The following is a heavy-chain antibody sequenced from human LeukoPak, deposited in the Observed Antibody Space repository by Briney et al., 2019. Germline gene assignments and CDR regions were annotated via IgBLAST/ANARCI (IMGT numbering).Heavy chain of an antibody. Sequence: GGSLRLSCAASGFTFSSYSMNWVRQAPGKGLEWVSSISSSSSYIYYADSVKGRFTISRDNAKNSLYLQMNSLRAEDTAVYYCAREYGDYVYWYFDLWGRGTLVTVSS. CDR2: ISSSSSYI. J-gene: IGHJ2*01. V-gene: IGHV3-21*01. CDR3: AREYGDYVYWYFDL. CDR1: GFTFSSYS. D-gene: IGHD4-17*01.